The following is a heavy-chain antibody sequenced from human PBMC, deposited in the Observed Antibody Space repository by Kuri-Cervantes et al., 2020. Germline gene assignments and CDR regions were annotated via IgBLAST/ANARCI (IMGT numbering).Heavy chain of an antibody. J-gene: IGHJ5*02. Sequence: GESLKISCGASGFTFSSYGMHWVRQAPGKGLEWVAVISYDGSNKYYADSVKGRFTISRDNSKNTLYLQMNSLRAEDTALYYCAKDGYDILTFLVSWGQGTLVTVSS. V-gene: IGHV3-30*18. CDR1: GFTFSSYG. D-gene: IGHD3-9*01. CDR2: ISYDGSNK. CDR3: AKDGYDILTFLVS.